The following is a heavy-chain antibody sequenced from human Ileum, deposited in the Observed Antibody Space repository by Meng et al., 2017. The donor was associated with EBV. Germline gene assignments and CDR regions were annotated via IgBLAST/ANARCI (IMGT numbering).Heavy chain of an antibody. CDR1: GGSIISSKW. V-gene: IGHV4-4*02. Sequence: QGQLQESGPRLVKPSGTVSLTCAGSGGSIISSKWWSWVRQSPGTGLEWIGEIYHHGTTNYNPSLKSRVTISVDTSKNKFFLNLTSLTAADTAVYYCARLDSSGYYFGGWFDPWGQGILVTVSS. CDR2: IYHHGTT. CDR3: ARLDSSGYYFGGWFDP. D-gene: IGHD3-22*01. J-gene: IGHJ5*02.